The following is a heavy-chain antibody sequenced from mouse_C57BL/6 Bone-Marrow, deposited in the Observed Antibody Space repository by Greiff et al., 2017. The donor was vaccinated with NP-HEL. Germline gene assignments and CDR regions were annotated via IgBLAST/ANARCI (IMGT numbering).Heavy chain of an antibody. CDR1: GYSFTDYN. CDR3: ARCDSSGYYFDY. V-gene: IGHV1-39*01. D-gene: IGHD3-2*02. CDR2: INPNYGTT. J-gene: IGHJ2*01. Sequence: LVEPGASVKISCKASGYSFTDYNMNWVKQSNGKSLEWIGVINPNYGTTSYNQKFKGKATLTVDQSSSTAYMQLNSLTSEDSAVYYCARCDSSGYYFDYWGQGTTLTVSS.